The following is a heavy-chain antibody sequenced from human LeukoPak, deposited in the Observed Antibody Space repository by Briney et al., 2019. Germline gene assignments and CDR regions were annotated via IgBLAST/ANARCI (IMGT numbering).Heavy chain of an antibody. CDR2: ISNTDGGT. J-gene: IGHJ4*02. CDR3: AIGGGGTGGWAEY. V-gene: IGHV3-23*01. D-gene: IGHD1/OR15-1a*01. Sequence: PGGSLRLSCAASGFTFASYAISWVRQAPGRGLEWVSAISNTDGGTYYADSVKGRFTISSDISKNTVYLQMNSLRAEDKAVYYCAIGGGGTGGWAEYWGQGTLVTVSA. CDR1: GFTFASYA.